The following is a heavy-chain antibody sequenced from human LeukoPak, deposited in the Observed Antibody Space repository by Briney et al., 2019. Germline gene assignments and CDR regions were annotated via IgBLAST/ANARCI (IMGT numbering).Heavy chain of an antibody. CDR3: ARYSSGWYSDY. D-gene: IGHD6-19*01. CDR2: ISTSSIYI. V-gene: IGHV3-21*01. CDR1: GFTFSSYS. Sequence: GALRLSCAASGFTFSSYSMNWVRQAPGKGLEWVSSISTSSIYIYYADSLKGRFTISRDNAKNSLYLQMNSLRAEDTAVYYCARYSSGWYSDYWGQGTLVTVSS. J-gene: IGHJ4*02.